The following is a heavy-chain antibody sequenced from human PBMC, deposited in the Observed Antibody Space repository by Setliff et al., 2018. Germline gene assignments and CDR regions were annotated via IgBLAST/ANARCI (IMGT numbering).Heavy chain of an antibody. CDR3: ASPHRGGSYYDVFDI. CDR2: IIPIFGTT. Sequence: ASVKVSCKASGGAFSNYGITWVRQAPGQGLEWMGGIIPIFGTTTYAQKFLGRVTITTDESSSTGYMELSSLRAEDTAVYYCASPHRGGSYYDVFDIWGQGTMVTVSS. CDR1: GGAFSNYG. J-gene: IGHJ3*02. D-gene: IGHD1-26*01. V-gene: IGHV1-69*05.